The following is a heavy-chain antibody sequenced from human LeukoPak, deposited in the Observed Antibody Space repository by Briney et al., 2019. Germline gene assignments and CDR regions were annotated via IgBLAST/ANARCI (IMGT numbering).Heavy chain of an antibody. Sequence: GGSLRLSCAASGFTFSSYGMSWVRQAPGKGLEWVSAISGSGGSTYYADSVKGRFTISRDNSKNTLYLQMNSLRAEDTAVYYCAKVPITYYYDSSGYYYGSYYFDYWGQGTLVTVSS. CDR1: GFTFSSYG. J-gene: IGHJ4*02. D-gene: IGHD3-22*01. CDR2: ISGSGGST. V-gene: IGHV3-23*01. CDR3: AKVPITYYYDSSGYYYGSYYFDY.